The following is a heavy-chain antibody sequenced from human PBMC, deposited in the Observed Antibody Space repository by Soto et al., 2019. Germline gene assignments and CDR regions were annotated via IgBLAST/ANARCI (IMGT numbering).Heavy chain of an antibody. Sequence: PGGSLRLSCAASGFTFNNYPFNWVGQSPGKGPEWVSSISDTGDDTFYAGSVRGRFTIPRDDAKSSLYLQMDSLRVEDTAVYYCAIPYDILTGTPDYWGQGTLVTVSS. CDR3: AIPYDILTGTPDY. CDR2: ISDTGDDT. D-gene: IGHD3-9*01. CDR1: GFTFNNYP. J-gene: IGHJ4*02. V-gene: IGHV3-21*01.